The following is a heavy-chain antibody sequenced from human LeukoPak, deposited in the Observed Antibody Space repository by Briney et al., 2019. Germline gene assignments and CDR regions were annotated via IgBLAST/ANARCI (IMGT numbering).Heavy chain of an antibody. Sequence: ASVKVSCKASGYTFTSYAMNWVRQAPGQGLEWMGWNNTNTGNPTYAQGFTGRFVFSLDTSVSTAYLQISSLKAEDTAVYYCAREGGSGWYQAVDIWGQGTMVTVSS. CDR3: AREGGSGWYQAVDI. CDR1: GYTFTSYA. V-gene: IGHV7-4-1*02. J-gene: IGHJ3*02. D-gene: IGHD6-19*01. CDR2: NNTNTGNP.